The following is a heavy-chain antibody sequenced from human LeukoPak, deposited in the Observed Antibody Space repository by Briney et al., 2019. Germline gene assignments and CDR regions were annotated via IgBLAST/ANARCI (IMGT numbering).Heavy chain of an antibody. CDR3: AKDRSGSLELSAFDI. D-gene: IGHD1-26*01. CDR1: GFTFSSYA. J-gene: IGHJ3*02. V-gene: IGHV3-23*01. CDR2: ISGSGGSI. Sequence: GGSLRLSCAASGFTFSSYAMSWVRQAPGKGLEWVSAISGSGGSIYYADSVKGRFTISRDNSKNTLYLQMNSLRAEDTAVYYCAKDRSGSLELSAFDIWGQGAMVTVSS.